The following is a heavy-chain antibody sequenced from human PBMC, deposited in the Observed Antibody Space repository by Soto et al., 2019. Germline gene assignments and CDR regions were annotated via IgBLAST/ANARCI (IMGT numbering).Heavy chain of an antibody. V-gene: IGHV4-59*01. CDR2: IYYSGST. Sequence: SETLSLTCTVSGGSISSYYWSWIRQPPGKGLEWIGYIYYSGSTNYNPSLKSRVTISVDTSKNQFSLKLSSVTAADTAVYYCARGWTSTSCYGVCLDAFDIWGQGTMVTVSS. D-gene: IGHD2-2*01. CDR3: ARGWTSTSCYGVCLDAFDI. J-gene: IGHJ3*02. CDR1: GGSISSYY.